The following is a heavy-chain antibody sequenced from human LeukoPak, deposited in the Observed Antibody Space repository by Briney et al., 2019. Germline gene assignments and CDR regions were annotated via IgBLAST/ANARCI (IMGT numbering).Heavy chain of an antibody. V-gene: IGHV1-3*01. D-gene: IGHD3-10*01. CDR2: INAGSGNT. J-gene: IGHJ6*04. CDR1: GYTFTSYA. Sequence: ASVKVSCKASGYTFTSYAMHWVRQAPGQRLEWMGWINAGSGNTKYSQKFQGRVTITRDTSASTAYMELSSLRSEDTAVYYCARTNYYGSGSYYSPGGYYGMDVWGKGTTVTVSS. CDR3: ARTNYYGSGSYYSPGGYYGMDV.